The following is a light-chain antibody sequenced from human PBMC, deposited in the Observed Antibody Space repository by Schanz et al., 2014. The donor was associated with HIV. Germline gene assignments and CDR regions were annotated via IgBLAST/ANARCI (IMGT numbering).Light chain of an antibody. J-gene: IGLJ2*01. CDR3: SSYTASLTVV. Sequence: QSALTQPASVSGSPGQSITLSCTGTVSDIGAYDSVSWYQQHPGKAPKLIISDVTNRPSGISDRFSGSKSGNTASLTISGLQADDEADYYCSSYTASLTVVFGGGTQLTVL. CDR1: VSDIGAYDS. V-gene: IGLV2-14*03. CDR2: DVT.